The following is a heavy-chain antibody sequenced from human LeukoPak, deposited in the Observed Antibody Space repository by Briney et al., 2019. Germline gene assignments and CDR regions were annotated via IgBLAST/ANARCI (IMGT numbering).Heavy chain of an antibody. Sequence: GRSLRLSCAASGFTFSSYAMTWVRQAPGKGLEWVSALSGSGGSTYYADSVKGRFTISRDNSKNMLYLQMNSLRAEDTAVYYCAQTRMSYYYYGMDVWGQGTTVTVSS. CDR2: LSGSGGST. CDR1: GFTFSSYA. J-gene: IGHJ6*02. CDR3: AQTRMSYYYYGMDV. V-gene: IGHV3-23*01. D-gene: IGHD2-8*01.